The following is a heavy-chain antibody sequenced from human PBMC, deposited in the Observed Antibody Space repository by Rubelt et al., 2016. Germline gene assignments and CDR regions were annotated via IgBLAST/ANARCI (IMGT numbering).Heavy chain of an antibody. J-gene: IGHJ4*01. V-gene: IGHV3-23*01. Sequence: GQGLEWVSSISGTGDDSYYADSVRGRLTISRDNSKSTLYLQMNSLRAEDTAVYYCAKAIASLIRRGIDHWGHGTMVAVSS. CDR2: ISGTGDDS. CDR3: AKAIASLIRRGIDH. D-gene: IGHD3-10*01.